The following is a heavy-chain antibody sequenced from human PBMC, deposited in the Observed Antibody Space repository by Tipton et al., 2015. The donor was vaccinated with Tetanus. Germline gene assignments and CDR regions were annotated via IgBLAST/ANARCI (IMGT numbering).Heavy chain of an antibody. CDR1: GASISSIYS. CDR2: TYYSGST. CDR3: ARDERYGDYAY. D-gene: IGHD4-17*01. J-gene: IGHJ4*02. Sequence: TLSLTCNVSGASISSIYSWSWIRQPPGKGLEWIGYTYYSGSTGYNPSLKSRVTISIDSSKNQFSLKLTSVTAADTAVYYCARDERYGDYAYWGQGALVTVSS. V-gene: IGHV4-61*01.